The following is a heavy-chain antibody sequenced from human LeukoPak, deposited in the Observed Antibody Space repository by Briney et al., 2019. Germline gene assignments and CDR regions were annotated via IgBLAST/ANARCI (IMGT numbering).Heavy chain of an antibody. CDR1: GFTFSSYA. CDR2: ISYDGSNK. J-gene: IGHJ4*02. D-gene: IGHD6-19*01. CDR3: AREAIAVAAGYFDN. V-gene: IGHV3-30-3*01. Sequence: GGSLRLSCAASGFTFSSYAMHWVRQAPGKGLEWVAVISYDGSNKYYADSVKGRFTISRDNSKNTLYLQMNSLRAEDTAVYYCAREAIAVAAGYFDNWGQGTLVTVSS.